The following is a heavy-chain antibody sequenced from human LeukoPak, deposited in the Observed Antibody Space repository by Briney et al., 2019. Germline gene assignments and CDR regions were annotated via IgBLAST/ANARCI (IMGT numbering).Heavy chain of an antibody. J-gene: IGHJ4*02. CDR2: IYHSGST. CDR1: GGSISSGGYS. D-gene: IGHD4-17*01. V-gene: IGHV4-30-2*01. CDR3: ARTVTRYYFDY. Sequence: SETLSLTCAVSGGSISSGGYSWSWIRQPPGKGLEWIGYIYHSGSTYYNPSLKSRVTISVDRSKNQFSLKLSSVTAADTAVYYCARTVTRYYFDYWGQGTLVTVSS.